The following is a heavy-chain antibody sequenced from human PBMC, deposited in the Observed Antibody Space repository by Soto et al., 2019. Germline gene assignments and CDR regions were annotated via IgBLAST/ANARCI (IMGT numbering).Heavy chain of an antibody. CDR3: ARSDGDAFDI. CDR1: GGSISSGGYY. CDR2: IYYSGST. V-gene: IGHV4-31*03. Sequence: SETLSLTCTVSGGSISSGGYYWSWIRQHPGEGLEWIGYIYYSGSTYYNPSLKSRVTISVDTSKNQFSLKLSSVTAADTAVYYCARSDGDAFDIWGQGTMVTVSS. J-gene: IGHJ3*02.